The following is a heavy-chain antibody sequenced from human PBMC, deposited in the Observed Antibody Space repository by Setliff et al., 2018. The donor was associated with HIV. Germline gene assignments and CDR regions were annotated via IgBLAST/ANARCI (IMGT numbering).Heavy chain of an antibody. D-gene: IGHD6-13*01. J-gene: IGHJ4*01. CDR1: GYSLTELS. V-gene: IGHV1-69*10. CDR3: TTDWNSSSWYRYFDY. Sequence: SVKVSCKVSGYSLTELSIHWVRQAPGEGLEWMGGIIPILGIANYAQKFQGRVTITTDESTSTAYMELSSLRSEDTAVYYCTTDWNSSSWYRYFDYWGHGTLVTVSS. CDR2: IIPILGIA.